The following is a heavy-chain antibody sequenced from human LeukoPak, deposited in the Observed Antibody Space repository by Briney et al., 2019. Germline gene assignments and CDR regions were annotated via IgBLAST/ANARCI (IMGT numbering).Heavy chain of an antibody. CDR3: ARTTYYYDSSGYHYYFDY. J-gene: IGHJ4*02. V-gene: IGHV5-51*01. D-gene: IGHD3-22*01. Sequence: AGASLKISCKGAGSIFTSYWIGWVRPLPGKGLEWMGIIYPGDSDTRYSPSFQGQVTISADKSISTAYLQWSSLKASDTAMYYCARTTYYYDSSGYHYYFDYWGQGTLVTVSS. CDR1: GSIFTSYW. CDR2: IYPGDSDT.